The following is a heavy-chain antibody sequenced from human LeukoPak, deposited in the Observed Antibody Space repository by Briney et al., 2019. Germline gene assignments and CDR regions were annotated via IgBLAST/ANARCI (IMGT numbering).Heavy chain of an antibody. D-gene: IGHD5-12*01. CDR2: IYSDGST. J-gene: IGHJ4*02. V-gene: IGHV3-53*01. Sequence: PGGSLRLSCEASGFTVSSNYMNWVRQAPGKGLEWVSVIYSDGSTYYDDSVQRRCTISRDNAKNTLYLQMNSLRAEDTAVYYCARGTTCSGYEFDSWGQGTVVPVSS. CDR1: GFTVSSNY. CDR3: ARGTTCSGYEFDS.